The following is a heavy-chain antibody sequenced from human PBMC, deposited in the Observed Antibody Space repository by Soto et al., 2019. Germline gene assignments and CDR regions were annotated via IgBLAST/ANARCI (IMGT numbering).Heavy chain of an antibody. CDR1: GFTFSSYA. V-gene: IGHV3-30-3*01. J-gene: IGHJ4*02. Sequence: QVQLVESGGGVVQPGRSLRLSCAASGFTFSSYAMHWVRQAPGKGLEWVAVISYDGNNKNYADSVKGRFTISRDNSKNXLXXQMNSLRTEDTAVYYCARAVRGTITILGVVTATDYWGQGTLVTVSS. CDR2: ISYDGNNK. CDR3: ARAVRGTITILGVVTATDY. D-gene: IGHD3-3*01.